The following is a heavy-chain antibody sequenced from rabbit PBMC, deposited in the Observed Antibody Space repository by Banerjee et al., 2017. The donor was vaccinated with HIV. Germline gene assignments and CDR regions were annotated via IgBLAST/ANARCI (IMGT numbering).Heavy chain of an antibody. Sequence: QSLEESGGDLVKPGASLTLTCTASGFTLSSYWICWVRQAPGKGLEWIACINSSSGNTVYATWAKGRFTISKTSSTTVTLQMTSLTAADTATYFCARDLAGVIGWNFNLWGQGTLVTVS. D-gene: IGHD4-1*01. J-gene: IGHJ4*01. CDR3: ARDLAGVIGWNFNL. CDR2: INSSSGNT. V-gene: IGHV1S40*01. CDR1: GFTLSSYW.